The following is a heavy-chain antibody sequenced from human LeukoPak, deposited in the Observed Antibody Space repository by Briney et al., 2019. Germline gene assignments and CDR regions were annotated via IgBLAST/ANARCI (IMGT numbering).Heavy chain of an antibody. D-gene: IGHD6-13*01. CDR1: GFTFNSYA. CDR2: ISSSSSYI. CDR3: ASGSFSSSWYFYY. Sequence: GGSLRLSCAASGFTFNSYAMSWVRQAPGKGLEWVSSISSSSSYIYYADSVKGRFTISRDNAKNSLYLQMNSLRAEDTAVYYCASGSFSSSWYFYYWGQGTLVTVSS. V-gene: IGHV3-21*01. J-gene: IGHJ4*02.